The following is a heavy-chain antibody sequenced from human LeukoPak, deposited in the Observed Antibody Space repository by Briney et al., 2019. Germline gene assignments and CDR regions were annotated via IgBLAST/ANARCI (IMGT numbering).Heavy chain of an antibody. CDR1: GFTFSSYA. Sequence: GGSLRLSCAASGFTFSSYAMSWVRQAPGKGLGWVSAISGSGDKSFYGDSVKGRFTISRDNSKNTLYLQMNSLRADDTAVYSCAKSLPDGGSLDYWGQGTLVTVSS. D-gene: IGHD5-24*01. CDR2: ISGSGDKS. J-gene: IGHJ4*02. CDR3: AKSLPDGGSLDY. V-gene: IGHV3-23*01.